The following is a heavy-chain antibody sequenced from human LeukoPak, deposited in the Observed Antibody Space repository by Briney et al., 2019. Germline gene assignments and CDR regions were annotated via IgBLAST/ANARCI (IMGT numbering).Heavy chain of an antibody. CDR1: GFTFNIYG. CDR2: IWFDGTNT. CDR3: AKALGDRRVDI. Sequence: GGSLRLSCAASGFTFNIYGMNWVRQAPGKGLEWVAAIWFDGTNTYYADAVKGRFTISRDNSKNTLFLQMNSLRAEDTAVYYCAKALGDRRVDIWGQGTMVTVSS. J-gene: IGHJ3*02. D-gene: IGHD5-24*01. V-gene: IGHV3-30*02.